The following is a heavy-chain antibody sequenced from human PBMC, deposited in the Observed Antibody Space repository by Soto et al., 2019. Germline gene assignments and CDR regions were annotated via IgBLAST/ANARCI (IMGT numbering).Heavy chain of an antibody. CDR3: ARTTAVPNTLRSRYFFDY. CDR2: VYYSGTT. CDR1: GGSVSNKTYY. J-gene: IGHJ4*02. V-gene: IGHV4-61*01. Sequence: LSLTFSVSGGSVSNKTYYWSWIRQPPGKRLEWIGYVYYSGTTNYNPSLKSRVTISVDLSKNQFSLRLSSVTTADTALYYCARTTAVPNTLRSRYFFDYWGQGTLVTVSS. D-gene: IGHD4-17*01.